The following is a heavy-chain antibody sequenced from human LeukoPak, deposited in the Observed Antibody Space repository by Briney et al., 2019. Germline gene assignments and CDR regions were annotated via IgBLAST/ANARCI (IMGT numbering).Heavy chain of an antibody. CDR3: AKGAEIDH. V-gene: IGHV3-23*01. CDR2: MTGPADTT. CDR1: GFNFNNFA. Sequence: PGGSLRLSCAASGFNFNNFAMGWVRQAPGKGPEWLSAMTGPADTTYYAESVKGRFPISRDYSKSMVYLQMNSLRVEDTAIYYCAKGAEIDHWGQGTLVTVSS. J-gene: IGHJ4*02.